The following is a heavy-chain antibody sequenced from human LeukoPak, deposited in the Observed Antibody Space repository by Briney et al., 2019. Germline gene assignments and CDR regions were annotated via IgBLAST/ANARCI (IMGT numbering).Heavy chain of an antibody. Sequence: PSETLSLTCTVSGGSISSYYWSWIRQPPGKGLEWIGYIYYSGSTNYNPSLKSRVTISVDTSKNQFSLKLSSVTAADTAVYYCARDLPKELRGAFDIWGQGTMVTVSS. J-gene: IGHJ3*02. CDR2: IYYSGST. D-gene: IGHD1-7*01. CDR3: ARDLPKELRGAFDI. V-gene: IGHV4-59*01. CDR1: GGSISSYY.